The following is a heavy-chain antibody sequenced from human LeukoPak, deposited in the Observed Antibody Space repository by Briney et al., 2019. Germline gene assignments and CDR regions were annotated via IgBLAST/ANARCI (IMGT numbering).Heavy chain of an antibody. V-gene: IGHV1-2*02. Sequence: ASVKVSCKASGYTFTGYYMHWVRQAPGQGLEWMGWFNPDSGGTNYAQKFQGRVTMTRDTSISTAYMELSRLRSDDTAVYYCARVDDRGHYYDSSGPRKLFDYWGQGTLVTVSS. CDR1: GYTFTGYY. J-gene: IGHJ4*02. D-gene: IGHD3-22*01. CDR2: FNPDSGGT. CDR3: ARVDDRGHYYDSSGPRKLFDY.